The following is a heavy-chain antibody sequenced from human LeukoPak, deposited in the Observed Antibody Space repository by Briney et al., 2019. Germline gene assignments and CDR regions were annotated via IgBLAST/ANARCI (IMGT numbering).Heavy chain of an antibody. CDR3: ARSYRYSNHFDY. V-gene: IGHV4-34*01. D-gene: IGHD4-11*01. CDR2: INHSRST. J-gene: IGHJ4*02. CDR1: GGSFSGYY. Sequence: SETLSLTCAVYGGSFSGYYWSWIRQPPGKGLEWIGEINHSRSTNYNPSLKSRVTISVDTSKNQFSLKLSSVTAADTAVYYCARSYRYSNHFDYWGQGTLVTVSS.